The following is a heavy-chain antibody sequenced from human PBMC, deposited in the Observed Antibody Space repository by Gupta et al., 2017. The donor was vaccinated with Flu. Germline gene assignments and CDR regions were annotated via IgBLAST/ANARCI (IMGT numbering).Heavy chain of an antibody. Sequence: VHLVESGGGLVQLGGYLRLCCDCSGFTFDDHAMHLVRQVPGKGLGGVEGGLWSGDRIEDEESGKGRITISRDNVKNFLYFQMNSLRPEDTALYYCGKDGKPGSMDVWSQGTTVTVAS. V-gene: IGHV3-9*01. J-gene: IGHJ6*02. CDR1: GFTFDDHA. CDR3: GKDGKPGSMDV. CDR2: GLWSGDRI.